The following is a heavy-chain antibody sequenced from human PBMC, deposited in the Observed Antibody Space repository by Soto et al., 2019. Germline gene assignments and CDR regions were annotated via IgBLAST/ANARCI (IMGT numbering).Heavy chain of an antibody. Sequence: SETLSLTCSVSSASLSSSTYYWSWIRQPPGRGLEWIGNIYYSGNTNYNPSLKSRVTISVDTSKNQFSLKLSSVTAADTAVYYCARDGSLGLNWFDPWGQGTLVTVSS. J-gene: IGHJ5*02. CDR2: IYYSGNT. CDR1: SASLSSSTYY. CDR3: ARDGSLGLNWFDP. V-gene: IGHV4-39*07. D-gene: IGHD1-1*01.